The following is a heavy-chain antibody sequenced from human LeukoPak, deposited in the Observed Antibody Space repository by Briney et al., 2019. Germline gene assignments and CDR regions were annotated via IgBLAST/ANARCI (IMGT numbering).Heavy chain of an antibody. Sequence: ASVKVSCKASGYTFTSYGISWVRQAPGQGLEWMGWISAYNGNTNYAQKLQGRVTMTTDTSTSTAYMELRSLRSDDTAVYYCATPYGSGSYDAFDIWGQGTMVTVSS. CDR3: ATPYGSGSYDAFDI. J-gene: IGHJ3*02. D-gene: IGHD3-10*01. V-gene: IGHV1-18*01. CDR2: ISAYNGNT. CDR1: GYTFTSYG.